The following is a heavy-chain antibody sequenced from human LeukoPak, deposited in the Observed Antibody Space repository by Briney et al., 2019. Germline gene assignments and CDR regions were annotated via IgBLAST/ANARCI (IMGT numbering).Heavy chain of an antibody. CDR2: INTNTGNP. V-gene: IGHV7-4-1*02. Sequence: GASVKVSCKASGYTFTSYAMNWVRQAPGQGPEWMGWINTNTGNPTYAQGFTGRFVFSLDTSVSTAYLQISSLKAEDTAVYYCARMVVVVPAASMAPSYYYYYGMDVWGQGTTVTVSS. D-gene: IGHD2-2*01. CDR3: ARMVVVVPAASMAPSYYYYYGMDV. CDR1: GYTFTSYA. J-gene: IGHJ6*02.